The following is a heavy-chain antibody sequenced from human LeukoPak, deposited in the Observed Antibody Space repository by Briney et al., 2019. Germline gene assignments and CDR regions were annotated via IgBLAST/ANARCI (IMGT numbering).Heavy chain of an antibody. V-gene: IGHV1-46*01. CDR2: INPSGGST. J-gene: IGHJ4*02. CDR1: GYTFTSYY. CDR3: ARDADIQNHGGYCSGGSCYSFGLDY. Sequence: ASVKVSCKASGYTFTSYYMHWVRQATGQGLEWMGLINPSGGSTSYAKKFQGRVNMTRDTSTSTVYMELSSLRSEDTAVYYCARDADIQNHGGYCSGGSCYSFGLDYWGQGTLVTVSS. D-gene: IGHD2-15*01.